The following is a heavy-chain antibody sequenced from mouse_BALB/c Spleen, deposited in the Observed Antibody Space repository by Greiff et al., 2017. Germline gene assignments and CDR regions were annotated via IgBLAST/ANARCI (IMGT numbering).Heavy chain of an antibody. D-gene: IGHD2-14*01. CDR3: ARDIRVRGYFDY. CDR1: GFTFTDYY. Sequence: EVQVVESGGGLVQPGGSLRLSCATSGFTFTDYYMSWVRQPPGKALEWLGFIRNKANGYTTEYSASVKGRFTISRDNSQSILYLQMNTLRAEDSATYYCARDIRVRGYFDYWGQGTTLTVSS. V-gene: IGHV7-3*02. J-gene: IGHJ2*01. CDR2: IRNKANGYTT.